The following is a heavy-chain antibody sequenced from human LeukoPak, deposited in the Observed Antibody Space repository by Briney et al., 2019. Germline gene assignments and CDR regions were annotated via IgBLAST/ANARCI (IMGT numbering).Heavy chain of an antibody. CDR2: IYNSGST. J-gene: IGHJ4*02. CDR3: ARQTFEALYFDS. V-gene: IGHV4-61*02. D-gene: IGHD3-10*01. CDR1: GGSISRGSYY. Sequence: SQTLSLTCVVSGGSISRGSYYWNWIRQPAGKGLEWMGRIYNSGSTNYNPSLNSRVTISADMSRNQLSLQLTSVTAADTAVYYCARQTFEALYFDSWGQGALVIVSS.